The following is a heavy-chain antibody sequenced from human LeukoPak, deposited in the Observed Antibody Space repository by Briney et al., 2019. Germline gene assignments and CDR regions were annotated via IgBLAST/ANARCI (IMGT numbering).Heavy chain of an antibody. CDR1: GFSFSSYD. CDR2: FGSAGDV. D-gene: IGHD2-8*01. V-gene: IGHV3-13*01. CDR3: ARACTDYSYGMDV. Sequence: LPGGSLRLSCAVSGFSFSSYDMDWVRQAAGKGLEWVSAFGSAGDVHYEDSVKGRFTISRESAKNSLYLQMNSLRGGDTAVYYCARACTDYSYGMDVWGKGTTVSVSS. J-gene: IGHJ6*04.